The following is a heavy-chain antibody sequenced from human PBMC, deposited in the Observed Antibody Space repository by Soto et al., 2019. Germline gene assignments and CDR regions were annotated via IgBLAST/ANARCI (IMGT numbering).Heavy chain of an antibody. V-gene: IGHV2-5*02. CDR2: IYWDNDK. D-gene: IGHD6-19*01. Sequence: SGPTLVNPTETLTLTCTFSGFSLSTSGVGVGWIRQPPGKALEWLAFIYWDNDKRYSPSLKNRLTISKDTSKNLVVLTMINMDPVDTATYFCAHRLPGSSTGCDTGIFDYWGQGTLVTVSS. J-gene: IGHJ4*02. CDR1: GFSLSTSGVG. CDR3: AHRLPGSSTGCDTGIFDY.